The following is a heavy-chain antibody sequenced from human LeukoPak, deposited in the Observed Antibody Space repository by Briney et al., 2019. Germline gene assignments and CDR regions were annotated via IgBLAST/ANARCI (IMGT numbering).Heavy chain of an antibody. D-gene: IGHD3-16*01. J-gene: IGHJ5*02. CDR3: ARVGWGNVAAYPNWLDP. V-gene: IGHV4-39*07. CDR2: IFHNGNT. Sequence: SETLSLICTLSGGSISSNSHYWGWIRQPPGTGLEWFANIFHNGNTAYNPSLKRRVTISIDTSQNQLSLRLSSVTAADTAVYYCARVGWGNVAAYPNWLDPWGQGTVVTVSS. CDR1: GGSISSNSHY.